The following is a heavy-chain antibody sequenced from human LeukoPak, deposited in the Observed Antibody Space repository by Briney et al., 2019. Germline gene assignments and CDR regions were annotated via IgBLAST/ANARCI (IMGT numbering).Heavy chain of an antibody. CDR1: GFTLSTYW. V-gene: IGHV3-23*01. D-gene: IGHD1-26*01. CDR2: ISGSGGST. Sequence: GGSLRLSCVASGFTLSTYWMRWVRQAPGKGLEWVSAISGSGGSTYYADSVKGRFTISRDNSKNTLYLQMNSLRAEDTAVYYCAKRVVGATDFDYWGQGTLVTVSS. CDR3: AKRVVGATDFDY. J-gene: IGHJ4*02.